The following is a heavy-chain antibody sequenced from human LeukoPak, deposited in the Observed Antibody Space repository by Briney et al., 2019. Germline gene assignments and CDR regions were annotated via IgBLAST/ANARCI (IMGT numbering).Heavy chain of an antibody. Sequence: ASVRVSCKASGYTFTTYGISWVRQAPGQGPEWMGCIIAYSGDTKYAQNVQGRVTMTRDTSTSTAYMELRSLSSDDTAVYYCVREEELIRGFISLAYWGQGSLVTVSS. CDR3: VREEELIRGFISLAY. CDR2: IIAYSGDT. V-gene: IGHV1-18*01. D-gene: IGHD3-10*01. CDR1: GYTFTTYG. J-gene: IGHJ4*02.